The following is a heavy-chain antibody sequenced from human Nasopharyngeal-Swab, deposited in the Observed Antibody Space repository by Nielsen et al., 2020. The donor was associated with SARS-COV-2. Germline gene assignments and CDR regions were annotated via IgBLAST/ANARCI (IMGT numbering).Heavy chain of an antibody. D-gene: IGHD3-10*01. CDR3: ARGRREIWSSGNDYGSGSFDK. J-gene: IGHJ4*02. Sequence: ASVKVSCKASGYTFTSYGINWVRQAPGQGLEWMGWISTNNGATNYAQKLQGRVTMTTDTSTSTAYMDLRSLRSDDTAVYYCARGRREIWSSGNDYGSGSFDKWGQGTLVTVSS. V-gene: IGHV1-18*01. CDR1: GYTFTSYG. CDR2: ISTNNGAT.